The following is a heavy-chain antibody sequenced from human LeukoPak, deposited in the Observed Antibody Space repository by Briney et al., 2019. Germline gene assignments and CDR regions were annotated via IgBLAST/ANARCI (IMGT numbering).Heavy chain of an antibody. CDR3: ASTYSGYDYYGY. CDR2: IYYSGGT. D-gene: IGHD5-12*01. V-gene: IGHV4-59*01. Sequence: PSETLSLTCTVSGGSISSYYWSWIRQPPGEGLEWIGYIYYSGGTNYNPSLKSRVTISVDTSKNQFSLKLSSVTAADTAVYYCASTYSGYDYYGYWGQGTLVTVSS. CDR1: GGSISSYY. J-gene: IGHJ4*02.